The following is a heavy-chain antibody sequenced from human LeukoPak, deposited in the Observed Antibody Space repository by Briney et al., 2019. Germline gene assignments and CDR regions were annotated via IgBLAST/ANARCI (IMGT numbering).Heavy chain of an antibody. CDR2: INAGNGNT. CDR1: GYTFTSYA. CDR3: ARSRGRDTAIDFDY. D-gene: IGHD5-18*01. V-gene: IGHV1-3*01. J-gene: IGHJ4*02. Sequence: GASVKVSCKASGYTFTSYAMHWVRQAPGQRLEWMGWINAGNGNTKYSRKFQGRVTITRDTSASTAYMELSSLRSEDTAVYYCARSRGRDTAIDFDYWGQGTLVTVSS.